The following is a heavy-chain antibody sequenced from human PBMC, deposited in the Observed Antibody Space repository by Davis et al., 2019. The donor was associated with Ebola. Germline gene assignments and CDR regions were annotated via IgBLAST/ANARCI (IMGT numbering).Heavy chain of an antibody. J-gene: IGHJ3*02. Sequence: GESLKISCAASGFTFSSYAMHWVRQAPGKGLEWVAVTWYDGRNKYYADSVKGRFTISRDNSKNTLYLQMNSLRAEDTALYYCARERIGSGIGAFDIWGQGTMVTVSS. D-gene: IGHD3-10*01. CDR2: TWYDGRNK. V-gene: IGHV3-33*01. CDR3: ARERIGSGIGAFDI. CDR1: GFTFSSYA.